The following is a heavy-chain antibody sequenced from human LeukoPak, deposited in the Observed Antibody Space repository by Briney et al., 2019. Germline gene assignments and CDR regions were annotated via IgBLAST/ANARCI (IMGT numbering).Heavy chain of an antibody. D-gene: IGHD3-9*01. V-gene: IGHV4-61*02. CDR3: ARQYSDILTGYHRGELYWYFDL. J-gene: IGHJ2*01. CDR2: IYSSGST. Sequence: SETLSLTCTVSGGSISSSSYYWSWIRQPPGKGLEWIGRIYSSGSTNYNPPLKSRVTISLDTSKNQFSLKLSSVTAADTAVYYCARQYSDILTGYHRGELYWYFDLWGRGTLVTVSS. CDR1: GGSISSSSYY.